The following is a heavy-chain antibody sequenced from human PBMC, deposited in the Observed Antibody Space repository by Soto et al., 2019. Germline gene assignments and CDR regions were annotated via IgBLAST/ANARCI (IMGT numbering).Heavy chain of an antibody. D-gene: IGHD6-13*01. CDR2: IIPIVGTA. V-gene: IGHV1-69*01. CDR3: ARDSAAGTTLWPPAY. Sequence: QVQLVQSGAEVKKPGSSLKVSCKASGGTFSSYAISWVRQAPGQGLEWMGGIIPIVGTANYAQKFQGRVTITADESTSTAYMELSSLRSEDTAVYYCARDSAAGTTLWPPAYWGQGTLVTVSS. CDR1: GGTFSSYA. J-gene: IGHJ4*02.